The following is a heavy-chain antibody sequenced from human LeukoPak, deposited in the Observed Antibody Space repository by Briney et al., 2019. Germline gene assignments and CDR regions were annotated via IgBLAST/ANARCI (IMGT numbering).Heavy chain of an antibody. CDR3: ARDLAVGVLWFGELDYYGMDV. CDR2: INPNSDGT. CDR1: GYTFTGFH. J-gene: IGHJ6*02. Sequence: ASVKVSCKASGYTFTGFHMHWVRQAPGQGLEWMGWINPNSDGTNYAQNFQGRVTITRDTSASTAYMELSSLRSEDTAVYYCARDLAVGVLWFGELDYYGMDVWGQGTTVTVSS. D-gene: IGHD3-10*01. V-gene: IGHV1-2*02.